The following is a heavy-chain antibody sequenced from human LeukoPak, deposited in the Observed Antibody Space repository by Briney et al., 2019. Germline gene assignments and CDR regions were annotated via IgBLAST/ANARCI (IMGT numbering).Heavy chain of an antibody. D-gene: IGHD2-8*01. Sequence: SETLSVTCTVSGGSISSGSYYWSWIRQPAGKGLEWIGRIYTSGSTNYNPSLKSRVTISVDTFKNQFSLKLSSVTAADTAVYYCARVNSPESGVDWFDPWGQGTLVTVSS. J-gene: IGHJ5*02. V-gene: IGHV4-61*02. CDR1: GGSISSGSYY. CDR2: IYTSGST. CDR3: ARVNSPESGVDWFDP.